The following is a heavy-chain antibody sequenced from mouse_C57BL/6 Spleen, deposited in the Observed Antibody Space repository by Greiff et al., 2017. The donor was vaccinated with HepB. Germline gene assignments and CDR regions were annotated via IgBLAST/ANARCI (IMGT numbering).Heavy chain of an antibody. Sequence: EVQLVESGGGLVKPGGSLKLSCAASGFTFSDYGMHWVRQAPEKGLEWVAYISSGSSTIYYADTVKGRFTISRDNAKNTLFLQMTSLRSEDTAMYYCARGDIYYDYDGPYYFDYWGQGTTLTVSS. CDR1: GFTFSDYG. D-gene: IGHD2-4*01. J-gene: IGHJ2*01. V-gene: IGHV5-17*01. CDR3: ARGDIYYDYDGPYYFDY. CDR2: ISSGSSTI.